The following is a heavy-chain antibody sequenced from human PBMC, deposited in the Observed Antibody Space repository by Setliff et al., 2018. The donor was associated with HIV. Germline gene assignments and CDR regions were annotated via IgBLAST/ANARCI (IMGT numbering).Heavy chain of an antibody. V-gene: IGHV4-34*01. CDR1: GGSFSGNY. CDR2: INHGGST. Sequence: PSETLSLTCAVYGGSFSGNYWSWIRQPPGKGLEWIGDINHGGSTNYNPSLKSRVTISVDASRNQFSLRLSSVTAADTAVYYCAAWGPRYSYAPYFFDSWGQGTLVTVSS. D-gene: IGHD5-18*01. CDR3: AAWGPRYSYAPYFFDS. J-gene: IGHJ4*02.